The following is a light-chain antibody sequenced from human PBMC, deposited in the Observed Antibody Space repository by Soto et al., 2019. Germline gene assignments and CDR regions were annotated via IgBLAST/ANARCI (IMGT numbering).Light chain of an antibody. CDR3: QQYVSPPKT. CDR1: QSVTSSY. J-gene: IGKJ5*01. V-gene: IGKV3-20*01. CDR2: GAS. Sequence: EIVLTQSPGTLSLSPLERATLSCRASQSVTSSYLAWYQQKPGQAPRLLIYGASSRATGIPDRFSGSGSGTDFTLTISRLEPEDFAVYYCQQYVSPPKTFGQGIRLEIX.